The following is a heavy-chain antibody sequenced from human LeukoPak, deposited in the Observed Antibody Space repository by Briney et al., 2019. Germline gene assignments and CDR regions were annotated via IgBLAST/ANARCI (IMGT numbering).Heavy chain of an antibody. V-gene: IGHV3-30-3*01. CDR1: GFTFSSYT. J-gene: IGHJ6*02. Sequence: PGRSLRLSCAASGFTFSSYTMHWVRQAPGKGLEWVAVISYDGSNKYYADSVMGRFTISRENSKKTLYLQMNSLRAEDTAVYYCASSYGDYDAYYYYGMDVWGQGTTVTVSS. CDR3: ASSYGDYDAYYYYGMDV. D-gene: IGHD4-17*01. CDR2: ISYDGSNK.